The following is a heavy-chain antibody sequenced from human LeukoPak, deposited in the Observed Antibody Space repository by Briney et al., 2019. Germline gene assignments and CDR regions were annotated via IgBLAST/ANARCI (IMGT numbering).Heavy chain of an antibody. D-gene: IGHD3-9*01. Sequence: PSETLSLTCAVSGYSISSGYFWVWIRQPPGKGLEWIRSIYHTGATYYNPSLRSPVTISVDTSKNQFSLELNSVTAADTAVYYCARDLGLTISDNWFDPWGQGTLVTVSS. V-gene: IGHV4-38-2*02. CDR2: IYHTGAT. CDR3: ARDLGLTISDNWFDP. CDR1: GYSISSGYF. J-gene: IGHJ5*02.